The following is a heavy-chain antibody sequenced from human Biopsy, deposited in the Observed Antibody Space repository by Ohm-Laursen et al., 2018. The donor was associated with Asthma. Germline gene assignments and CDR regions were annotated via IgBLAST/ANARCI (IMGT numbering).Heavy chain of an antibody. CDR1: GFTFRTYS. CDR3: ARTFHFWSPYHAEHYQL. Sequence: SLRLSCAAFGFTFRTYSMSWVRQVPGQGLEWVANIKHDGSEKNHVDSLKGRFTISRDNAKNLLFLQMNSLRAEDTAVYYCARTFHFWSPYHAEHYQLWGQGTLVTVSS. D-gene: IGHD3-3*01. J-gene: IGHJ1*01. CDR2: IKHDGSEK. V-gene: IGHV3-7*01.